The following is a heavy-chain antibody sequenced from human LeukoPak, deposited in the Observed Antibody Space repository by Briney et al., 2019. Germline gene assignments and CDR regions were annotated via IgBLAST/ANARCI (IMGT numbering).Heavy chain of an antibody. Sequence: GGSLRLSCAASGFTFSSYAMSWVRQAPGKGLEWVSAISGSGGSTYYADSVKGRFTISRDNSKNTLYLQMNSLRAEDTAVYYCAKDREMATIKWDFDYWGQGTLVTVSS. CDR3: AKDREMATIKWDFDY. V-gene: IGHV3-23*01. CDR1: GFTFSSYA. J-gene: IGHJ4*02. CDR2: ISGSGGST. D-gene: IGHD5-24*01.